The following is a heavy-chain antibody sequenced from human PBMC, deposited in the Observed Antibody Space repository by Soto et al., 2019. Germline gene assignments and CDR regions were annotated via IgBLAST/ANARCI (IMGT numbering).Heavy chain of an antibody. CDR2: IIPIFGTA. J-gene: IGHJ5*02. D-gene: IGHD6-13*01. Sequence: ASVKVSCKASGGTFSSYAISWVRQAPGQGLEWMGGIIPIFGTANYAQKFQGRVTITADESTSTAYMELSSLRSEDTAVYYCARRYSSSWYLWFDPWGQGTMVTVYS. CDR1: GGTFSSYA. CDR3: ARRYSSSWYLWFDP. V-gene: IGHV1-69*13.